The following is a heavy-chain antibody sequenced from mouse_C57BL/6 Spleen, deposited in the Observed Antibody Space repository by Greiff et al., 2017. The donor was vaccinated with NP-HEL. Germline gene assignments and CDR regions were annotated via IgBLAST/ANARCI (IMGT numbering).Heavy chain of an antibody. J-gene: IGHJ3*01. Sequence: QVQLQQSGAELVRPGTSVKMSCKASGYTFTNYWIGWAKQRPGHGLEWIGDIYPGGGYTNYNEKFKGKATLTADKSSSTAYMQFSSLTSEDSAIYYCARGDYDGGVWFAYWGQGTLVTVSA. V-gene: IGHV1-63*01. CDR2: IYPGGGYT. CDR3: ARGDYDGGVWFAY. D-gene: IGHD2-4*01. CDR1: GYTFTNYW.